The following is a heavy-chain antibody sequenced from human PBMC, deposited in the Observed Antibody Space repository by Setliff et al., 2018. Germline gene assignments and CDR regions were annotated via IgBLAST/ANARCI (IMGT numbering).Heavy chain of an antibody. Sequence: SETLSLTCTVSGGSISSYYWSWIRQPPGKGLEWIGSIYHSGSTYYNPSLKSRVTISVDTSKNQFSLKLSSVTAADTAVYYCARGSTRRYYGMDVWGQGTTVTVSS. CDR2: IYHSGST. CDR3: ARGSTRRYYGMDV. D-gene: IGHD1-1*01. CDR1: GGSISSYY. V-gene: IGHV4-59*01. J-gene: IGHJ6*02.